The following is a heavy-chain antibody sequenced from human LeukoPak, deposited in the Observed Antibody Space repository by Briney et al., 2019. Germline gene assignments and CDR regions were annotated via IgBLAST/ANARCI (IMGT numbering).Heavy chain of an antibody. CDR2: INSGATSE. CDR1: GFIFSNFE. D-gene: IGHD2-8*02. CDR3: ARVICTGGSCFQSDY. V-gene: IGHV3-48*03. J-gene: IGHJ4*02. Sequence: PGGSLRLSCTASGFIFSNFEMNWVRQAPGKGLQWLAYINSGATSEYYADSVKGRFTISRDNAKNSLYLQMNSLGVQDTAIYYCARVICTGGSCFQSDYWGQGTLVTVSS.